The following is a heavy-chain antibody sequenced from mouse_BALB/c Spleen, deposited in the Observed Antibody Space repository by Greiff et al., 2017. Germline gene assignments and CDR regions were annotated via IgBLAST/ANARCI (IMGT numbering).Heavy chain of an antibody. V-gene: IGHV3-6*02. Sequence: EVQRVESGPGLVKPSQSLSLTCSVTGYSITSGYYWNWIRQFPGNKLEWMGYISYDGSNNYNPSLKNRISITRDTSKNQFFLKLNSVTTEDTATYYCAREGFTTVDYWGQGTTLTVSS. D-gene: IGHD1-1*01. CDR3: AREGFTTVDY. CDR2: ISYDGSN. J-gene: IGHJ2*01. CDR1: GYSITSGYY.